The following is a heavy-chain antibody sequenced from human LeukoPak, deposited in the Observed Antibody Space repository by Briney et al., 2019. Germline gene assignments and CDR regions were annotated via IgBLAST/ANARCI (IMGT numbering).Heavy chain of an antibody. CDR1: GFTFSSYA. J-gene: IGHJ6*02. CDR3: AKDSYVMDV. V-gene: IGHV3-23*01. Sequence: PGGSLRLSCAASGFTFSSYAMNWVRLAPGKGLEWVSSIRSSGDSTYYADSVKGRFTISRDNSKNTVYLQMNSLRAEDTAVYYCAKDSYVMDVWGRGTTVTVSS. CDR2: IRSSGDST.